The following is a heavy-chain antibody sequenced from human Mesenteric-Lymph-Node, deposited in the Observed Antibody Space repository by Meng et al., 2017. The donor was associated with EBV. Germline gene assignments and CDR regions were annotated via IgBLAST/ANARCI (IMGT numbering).Heavy chain of an antibody. V-gene: IGHV1-8*01. CDR2: MNPKTGDT. D-gene: IGHD2-15*01. J-gene: IGHJ4*02. CDR3: ARASGWSYLAF. CDR1: GDTFSNYD. Sequence: VGLRKSGAEVKKPGAADRVSFHAFGDTFSNYDINWVRQAPGKGLEWMGWMNPKTGDTGFAQKFKGRVTMTRNTSISTGYMELRSLRSDDTAVYYCARASGWSYLAFWGQGTLVTVSS.